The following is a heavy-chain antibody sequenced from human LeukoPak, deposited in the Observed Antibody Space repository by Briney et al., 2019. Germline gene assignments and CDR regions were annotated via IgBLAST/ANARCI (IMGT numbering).Heavy chain of an antibody. J-gene: IGHJ4*02. Sequence: SVKVSCKASGGTFSSYAISWVRQTPGQGLEWMGRIIPIFGTANYAQKFQGRVTITTDESTSTAYMELSSLRSEDTAVYYCASGMYSTSSYYYDSSGYQGLYYFDYWGQGTLVTVSS. CDR3: ASGMYSTSSYYYDSSGYQGLYYFDY. D-gene: IGHD3-22*01. V-gene: IGHV1-69*05. CDR2: IIPIFGTA. CDR1: GGTFSSYA.